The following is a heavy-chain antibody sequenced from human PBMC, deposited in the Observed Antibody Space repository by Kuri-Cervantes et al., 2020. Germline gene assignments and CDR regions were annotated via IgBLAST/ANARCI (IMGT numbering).Heavy chain of an antibody. J-gene: IGHJ3*02. D-gene: IGHD3-10*01. V-gene: IGHV3-23*01. CDR2: ISGSGGST. Sequence: GGSLRLSCAASGFTFSSYAMNWVRQAPGKGLEWVSVISGSGGSTYYADSVKGQFTISRDTSKNTVYLQMNSLRADDTAVYYCARTDPNYYGSGSLAFDIWGQGTMVTVSS. CDR3: ARTDPNYYGSGSLAFDI. CDR1: GFTFSSYA.